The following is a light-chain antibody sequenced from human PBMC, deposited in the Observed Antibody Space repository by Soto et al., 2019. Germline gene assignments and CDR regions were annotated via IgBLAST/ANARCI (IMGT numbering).Light chain of an antibody. J-gene: IGKJ2*01. CDR3: QKYNSAPPFT. Sequence: DIQMTQSPSPLSASVGDRVTIPCRATQGISNYLAWYQQKPGKVPKLLIYTASTLQSGVPSRFSGSGSGTDFTLTISSLQPEDVAIYYCQKYNSAPPFTFGQGTKLEIK. V-gene: IGKV1-27*01. CDR2: TAS. CDR1: QGISNY.